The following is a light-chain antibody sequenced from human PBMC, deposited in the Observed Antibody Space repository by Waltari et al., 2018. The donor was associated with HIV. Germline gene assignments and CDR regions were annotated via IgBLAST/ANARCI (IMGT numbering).Light chain of an antibody. CDR2: DVS. J-gene: IGLJ3*02. CDR1: NIDVGTYNL. Sequence: QSPLTQPASVSGNPGQSVTITCTGTNIDVGTYNLVSWCQQHPGKAPKLLIYDVSKRPSGVSSRFSGSKSGYWASLTISGLLAEDESYYFCLTYVSDSGTWKFGGGTYLTV. CDR3: LTYVSDSGTWK. V-gene: IGLV2-23*02.